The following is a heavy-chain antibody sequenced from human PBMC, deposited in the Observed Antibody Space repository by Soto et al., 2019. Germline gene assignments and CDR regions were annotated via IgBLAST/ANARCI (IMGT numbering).Heavy chain of an antibody. CDR1: GGSISSGGYY. CDR2: IYYSGST. Sequence: QVQLQESGPGLVKRSQTLSLTCTVSGGSISSGGYYWSWIRQHPGKGLDWIAYIYYSGSTYYNPSLKSRVTISVDTSKNQFSLRLRSVTAADTALYYCARVMAAGGDYNYFGMDVWGQGTTVTVSS. V-gene: IGHV4-31*03. CDR3: ARVMAAGGDYNYFGMDV. D-gene: IGHD4-17*01. J-gene: IGHJ6*02.